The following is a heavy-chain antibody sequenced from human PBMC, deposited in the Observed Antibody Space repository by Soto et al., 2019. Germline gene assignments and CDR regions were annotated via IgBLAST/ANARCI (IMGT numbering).Heavy chain of an antibody. CDR2: IYYSGST. CDR1: GGSISSGGYY. V-gene: IGHV4-31*03. J-gene: IGHJ6*02. Sequence: SETLSLTCTVSGGSISSGGYYWSWIRQHPGKGLEWIGYIYYSGSTYYNPSLKSRVTISVDTSKNQFSLKLSSVTAADTAVYYCAREGAAGERYYYGMDVWGQGTTVTVSS. D-gene: IGHD6-13*01. CDR3: AREGAAGERYYYGMDV.